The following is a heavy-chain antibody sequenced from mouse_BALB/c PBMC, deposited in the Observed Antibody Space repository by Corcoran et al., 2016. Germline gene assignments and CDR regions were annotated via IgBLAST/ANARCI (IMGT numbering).Heavy chain of an antibody. CDR1: GFNIKDTY. CDR3: ARVTTLYAMDY. Sequence: EVQLQQSGAELVKPGASVKLSCTASGFNIKDTYMHWVKQRPEQGLAWIGRIDPANGNTKYDPKFQGKATITADTSSNTAYLQLSSLTSEDTAVYYCARVTTLYAMDYWGQGTSVTVSS. J-gene: IGHJ4*01. D-gene: IGHD2-12*01. CDR2: IDPANGNT. V-gene: IGHV14-3*02.